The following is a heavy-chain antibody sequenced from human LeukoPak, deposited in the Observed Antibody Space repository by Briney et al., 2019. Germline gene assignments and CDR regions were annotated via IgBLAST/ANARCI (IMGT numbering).Heavy chain of an antibody. V-gene: IGHV3-33*01. CDR1: GFSFSIYG. J-gene: IGHJ3*02. CDR2: IWYDGSNK. CDR3: ARRQGDGFDI. Sequence: GRSLRLSCAASGFSFSIYGMHWVRQAPGKGLEWVALIWYDGSNKYYAESVKGRFTISRDNSKNTLYLQMNSLRVEDTAVYYCARRQGDGFDIWGQGTMVTVSS.